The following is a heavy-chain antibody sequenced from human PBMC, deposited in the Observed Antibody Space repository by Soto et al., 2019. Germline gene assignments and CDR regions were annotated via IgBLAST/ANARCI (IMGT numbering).Heavy chain of an antibody. CDR1: GYIFTGYY. Sequence: ASVKVSCKXSGYIFTGYYMHWARQAPGQGLEWMGWINPNSGGTNYAQRFQGRVTMTRDTSISTAYMELSRLRSDDTAVYYCARPLYSSSGYWGQGTLVPVSS. J-gene: IGHJ4*02. CDR2: INPNSGGT. D-gene: IGHD6-19*01. CDR3: ARPLYSSSGY. V-gene: IGHV1-2*02.